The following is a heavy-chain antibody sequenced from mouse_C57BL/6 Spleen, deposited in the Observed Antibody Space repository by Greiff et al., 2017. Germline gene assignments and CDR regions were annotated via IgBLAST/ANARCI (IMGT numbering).Heavy chain of an antibody. Sequence: QVQLQQPGAELVKPGASVKLSCKASGYTFTSYWMHWVKQRPGQGLEWIGNINPRNGGTNYNEKFKSKATLTADKSSSTAYMQLSSLTTEDSAVYYCASYYYGSSGAWFAYWGQGTLVTVSA. J-gene: IGHJ3*01. V-gene: IGHV1-53*01. CDR2: INPRNGGT. CDR3: ASYYYGSSGAWFAY. D-gene: IGHD1-1*01. CDR1: GYTFTSYW.